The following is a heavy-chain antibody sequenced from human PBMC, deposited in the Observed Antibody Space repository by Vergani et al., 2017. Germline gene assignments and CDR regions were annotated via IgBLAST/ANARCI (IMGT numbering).Heavy chain of an antibody. Sequence: QVQLVQSGAEVKKPGASVKVSCKASGYTFTSYAMHWVRQAPGQRLEWMGWITAGNGNTKYSQKFQGRVTITRDTSASTAYMELSSLRSEHTAVYYCARVGYNWNYGYWGQGTLVTVSS. CDR3: ARVGYNWNYGY. V-gene: IGHV1-3*01. CDR2: ITAGNGNT. CDR1: GYTFTSYA. J-gene: IGHJ4*02. D-gene: IGHD1-7*01.